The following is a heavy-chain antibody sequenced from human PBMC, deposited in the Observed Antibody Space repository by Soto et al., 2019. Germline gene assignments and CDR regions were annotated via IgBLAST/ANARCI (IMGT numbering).Heavy chain of an antibody. J-gene: IGHJ6*02. D-gene: IGHD2-15*01. CDR1: GYSFTSYW. CDR2: IYPGDSDT. CDR3: ARRVGYCSGGSCYPGDYSYGMDV. V-gene: IGHV5-51*03. Sequence: EVQLVQSGAEVKKPGESLKISCKGSGYSFTSYWIGWVRQMPGKGLEWMGIIYPGDSDTRYSPSFQGQVTISADKSISTXXLXWXXLKAADTAMYYCARRVGYCSGGSCYPGDYSYGMDVWGPGTTVTVSS.